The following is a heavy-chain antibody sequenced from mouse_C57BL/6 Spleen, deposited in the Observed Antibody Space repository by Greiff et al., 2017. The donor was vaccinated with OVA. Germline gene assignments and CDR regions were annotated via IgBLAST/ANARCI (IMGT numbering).Heavy chain of an antibody. Sequence: VQLQQSGPELVKPGASVKMSCKASGYTFTDYNMHWVKQSHGKSLEWIGYINPNNGGTSYNQKFKGKATLTVNKSSSTAYMELRSLTSEDSAVYYCARWVSGYYYAMDYWGQGTSGTVSA. CDR3: ARWVSGYYYAMDY. J-gene: IGHJ4*01. V-gene: IGHV1-22*01. D-gene: IGHD1-2*01. CDR2: INPNNGGT. CDR1: GYTFTDYN.